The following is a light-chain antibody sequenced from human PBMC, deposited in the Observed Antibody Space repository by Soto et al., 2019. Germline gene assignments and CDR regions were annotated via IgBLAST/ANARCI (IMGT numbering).Light chain of an antibody. V-gene: IGKV3-15*01. J-gene: IGKJ1*01. CDR3: QQYNNWPGT. Sequence: IVMTQSPATPSVSPGERAALSCRASQSVSSNLAWYQQKPGQAPRLLIYGASTRATGIPARFSGSGSGTEFTLTISSLQSEDFAVYYCQQYNNWPGTFGQGTKV. CDR1: QSVSSN. CDR2: GAS.